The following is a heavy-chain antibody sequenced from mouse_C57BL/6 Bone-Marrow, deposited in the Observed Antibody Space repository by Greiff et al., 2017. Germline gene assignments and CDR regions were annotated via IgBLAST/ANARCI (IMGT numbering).Heavy chain of an antibody. J-gene: IGHJ2*01. CDR2: IDPSDSYT. Sequence: QVQLQQPGAELVMPGASVKLSCKASGYTFTSYWMHWVKQRPGQGLEWIGEIDPSDSYTNYNQKFKGKSTLTVDKSSSTAYMQLSSLTSEDSAVYYCSRYDYEAPLFDDWGQGTTLTVSS. D-gene: IGHD2-4*01. CDR3: SRYDYEAPLFDD. V-gene: IGHV1-69*01. CDR1: GYTFTSYW.